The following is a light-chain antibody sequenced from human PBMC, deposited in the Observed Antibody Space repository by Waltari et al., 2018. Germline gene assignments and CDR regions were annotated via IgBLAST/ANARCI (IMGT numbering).Light chain of an antibody. CDR3: SSYVANNNPV. V-gene: IGLV2-8*01. Sequence: QSALTQPPSASGSPGQSVTISCTGTSSDVGGYNFVSWYQHHPGKAPGLIIYEVSERPSGVPGRFSGAKSGNTASLTGSGLQAEDEAEYYCSSYVANNNPVFGGGTKLTVL. CDR1: SSDVGGYNF. CDR2: EVS. J-gene: IGLJ2*01.